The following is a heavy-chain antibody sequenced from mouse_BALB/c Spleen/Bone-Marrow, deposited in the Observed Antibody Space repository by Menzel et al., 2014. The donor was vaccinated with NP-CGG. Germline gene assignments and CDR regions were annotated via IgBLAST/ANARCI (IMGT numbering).Heavy chain of an antibody. J-gene: IGHJ3*01. CDR2: IDPYNGGT. V-gene: IGHV1S135*01. D-gene: IGHD2-1*01. CDR1: GYAFTSYN. Sequence: VQLKQSGPELVKPGASVKVSCKASGYAFTSYNMYWVKQSHGKSLEWIGHIDPYNGGTSYNQKFKGKATSTVDKSSSTAYMHLNSLTSEDSAVYYCAREDYGKGFAYWGQGTLVTVSA. CDR3: AREDYGKGFAY.